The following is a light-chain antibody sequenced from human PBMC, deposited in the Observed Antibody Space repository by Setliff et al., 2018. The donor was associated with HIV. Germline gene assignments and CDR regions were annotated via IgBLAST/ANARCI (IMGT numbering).Light chain of an antibody. Sequence: QSALTQPPSASGTPGQRVTISCSGSSSNIGINTVTWYQQLPGTAPKLLIYKNDQRPSGVPDRFSGSKSGTSASLAISGLQSGDEADYYCAAWDDSLHGSYVFGAGTKVTVL. CDR1: SSNIGINT. CDR3: AAWDDSLHGSYV. J-gene: IGLJ1*01. V-gene: IGLV1-44*01. CDR2: KND.